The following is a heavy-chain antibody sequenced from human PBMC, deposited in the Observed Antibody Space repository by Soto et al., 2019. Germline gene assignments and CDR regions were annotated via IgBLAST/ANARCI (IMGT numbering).Heavy chain of an antibody. J-gene: IGHJ4*02. Sequence: SETLSLTCTVSGGSISSGDYYWSWIRQPPGKGLEWIGYIYYSGSTYYNPSLKSRVTISGDTSKNQFSLKLSTVTAADTAVYYCARSVRYPGVDYWGQGTLVTVSS. CDR1: GGSISSGDYY. CDR2: IYYSGST. V-gene: IGHV4-30-4*08. D-gene: IGHD3-9*01. CDR3: ARSVRYPGVDY.